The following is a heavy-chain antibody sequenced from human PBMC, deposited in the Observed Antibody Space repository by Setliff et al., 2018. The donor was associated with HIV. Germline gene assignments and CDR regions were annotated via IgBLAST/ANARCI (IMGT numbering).Heavy chain of an antibody. CDR1: GGSLSGYY. CDR2: VHYSGRT. Sequence: LSLTCAAYGGSLSGYYWSWIRQTPGKGLEWIGEVHYSGRTAYNPSLQSRVAISVDMYRNQFFLRLTSVTAADTSVYYCARHRAQRGSGTYYDDWFDPWGQGTQVTVSS. D-gene: IGHD3-10*01. CDR3: ARHRAQRGSGTYYDDWFDP. V-gene: IGHV4-34*01. J-gene: IGHJ5*02.